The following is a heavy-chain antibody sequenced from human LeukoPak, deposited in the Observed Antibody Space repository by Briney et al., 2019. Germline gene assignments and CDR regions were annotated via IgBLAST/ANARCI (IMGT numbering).Heavy chain of an antibody. CDR3: ARGRDSSDHDAFDI. CDR2: ISWNSGSI. D-gene: IGHD3-22*01. Sequence: PGGSLRLSCAASGFTFDDYAMHWVRQVPGKGLEWVSGISWNSGSIGYADSVKGRFTISRDNTKDSLYLQMNSLRVEDMAFYYCARGRDSSDHDAFDIWGQGTMVTVSS. V-gene: IGHV3-9*03. J-gene: IGHJ3*02. CDR1: GFTFDDYA.